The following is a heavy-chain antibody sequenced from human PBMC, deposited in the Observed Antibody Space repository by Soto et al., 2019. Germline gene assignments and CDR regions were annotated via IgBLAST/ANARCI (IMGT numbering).Heavy chain of an antibody. J-gene: IGHJ4*02. CDR2: IYSGGST. Sequence: PGGSLRLSCAASGFSVSSNYMSWVRQAPGKGLEWVSVIYSGGSTYYADSVKGRFTISRDNSKNTLYLQMNSLRAEDTAVYYCYFFGGPRSPYFDYWGQGTLVTVSS. CDR3: YFFGGPRSPYFDY. D-gene: IGHD3-3*01. V-gene: IGHV3-53*01. CDR1: GFSVSSNY.